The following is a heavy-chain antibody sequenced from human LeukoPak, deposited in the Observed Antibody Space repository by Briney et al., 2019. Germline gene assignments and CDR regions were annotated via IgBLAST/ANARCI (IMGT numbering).Heavy chain of an antibody. D-gene: IGHD3-10*01. CDR1: GFTFSSYW. V-gene: IGHV3-7*01. CDR2: IKQDGSEK. J-gene: IGHJ4*02. Sequence: GGSLXXSCAASGFTFSSYWMSWVRQAPGKGLEWVANIKQDGSEKYYVDSVKGRFTISRDNAKNSLYLQMNSLRAEDTAVYYCASPLWSRVYWGQGTLVTVSS. CDR3: ASPLWSRVY.